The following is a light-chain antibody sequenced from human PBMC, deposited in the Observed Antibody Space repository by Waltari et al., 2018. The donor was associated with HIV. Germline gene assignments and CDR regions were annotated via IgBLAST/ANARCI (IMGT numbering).Light chain of an antibody. CDR3: ASYTVNSTGV. CDR1: ASDIGRYNY. Sequence: QSALSPPASVSASPGQSVAISCSGSASDIGRYNYVSWYQQHPDKTPRLILFDVNNRPSGISDRFSGSKSGTTASLTISTVETDDEADYYCASYTVNSTGVFGSGTKLTVL. CDR2: DVN. V-gene: IGLV2-14*03. J-gene: IGLJ1*01.